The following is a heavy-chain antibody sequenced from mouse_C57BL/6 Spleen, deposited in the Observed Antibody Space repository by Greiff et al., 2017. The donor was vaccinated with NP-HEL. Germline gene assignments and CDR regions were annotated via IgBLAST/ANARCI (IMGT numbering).Heavy chain of an antibody. Sequence: VQLQQSGAELARPGASVKMSCKASGYTFTSYTMHWVKPRPGQGLEWIGYINPSSGYTKYNQKFKDKATLTADKSSSTAYMQLSSLTSEDSAVYYCARRLFYAMDYWGQGTSVTVSS. CDR2: INPSSGYT. CDR1: GYTFTSYT. J-gene: IGHJ4*01. V-gene: IGHV1-4*01. CDR3: ARRLFYAMDY.